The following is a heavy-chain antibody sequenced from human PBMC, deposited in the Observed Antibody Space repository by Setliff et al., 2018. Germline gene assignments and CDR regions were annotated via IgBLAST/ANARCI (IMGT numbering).Heavy chain of an antibody. CDR2: IYYSGST. CDR3: ARRETYYNFWSGYYAY. CDR1: GGSISSSSYY. J-gene: IGHJ4*02. D-gene: IGHD3-3*01. Sequence: SETLSLTCTVSGGSISSSSYYWGWIRQPPGKGLEWIGSIYYSGSTYYNPSLKSRVTISVDTSKNQFSLKLSSVTAADTAVYHCARRETYYNFWSGYYAYWGQGTRVTVS. V-gene: IGHV4-39*07.